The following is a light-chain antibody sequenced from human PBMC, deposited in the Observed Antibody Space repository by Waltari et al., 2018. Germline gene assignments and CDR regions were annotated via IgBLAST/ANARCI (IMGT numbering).Light chain of an antibody. CDR1: SSDVGGYNY. V-gene: IGLV2-14*01. CDR3: SSYTSSSTNVV. Sequence: QSALTQPASVSGSPGQSITISCTGTSSDVGGYNYVSWYKQHPGKAPKLMIYEVSNRPSGVANRFSGSKSGNTASLTISGRQAEDEADYYCSSYTSSSTNVVFGGGTKLTVL. CDR2: EVS. J-gene: IGLJ2*01.